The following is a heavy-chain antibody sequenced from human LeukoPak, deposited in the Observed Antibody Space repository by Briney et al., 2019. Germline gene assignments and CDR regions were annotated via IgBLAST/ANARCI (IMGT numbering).Heavy chain of an antibody. CDR1: GGSISSGGYS. V-gene: IGHV4-30-2*01. J-gene: IGHJ3*02. CDR3: ARDYYDSSGEHLDAFDI. D-gene: IGHD3-22*01. Sequence: PSETLSLTCAVSGGSISSGGYSWSWIRQPPGKGLEWIGYIYHSGSTYYNPSLKSRVTISVDRSKNQFSLKLTSVTAADTAVYYCARDYYDSSGEHLDAFDIWGQGTMVTVSS. CDR2: IYHSGST.